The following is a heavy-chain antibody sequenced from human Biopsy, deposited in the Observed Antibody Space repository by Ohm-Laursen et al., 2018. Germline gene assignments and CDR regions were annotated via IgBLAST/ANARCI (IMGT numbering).Heavy chain of an antibody. D-gene: IGHD3-10*01. CDR1: GGDINNYY. CDR2: LYNSGTT. V-gene: IGHV4-4*07. Sequence: GTLSLTCNVSGGDINNYYWSWIRQPAGKGREWIGRLYNSGTTNYSPSLNNRVTMSVDTSKNQFSLRLTSVTAADTAVYYCVRGGSGSFPFDYWGPGTLVTVSS. CDR3: VRGGSGSFPFDY. J-gene: IGHJ4*02.